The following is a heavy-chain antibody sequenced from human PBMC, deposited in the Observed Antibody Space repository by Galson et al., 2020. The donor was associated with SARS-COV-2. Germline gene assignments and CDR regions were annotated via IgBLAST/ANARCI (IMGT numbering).Heavy chain of an antibody. J-gene: IGHJ4*02. CDR3: VRESRYVGLDF. V-gene: IGHV4-30-4*08. CDR1: GGSLSGGDNY. CDR2: ITHTGDT. D-gene: IGHD1-20*01. Sequence: SETLSLTCSVSGGSLSGGDNYWTWIRQASGPGLEWIGHITHTGDTYYNPSPQSRLSMSVETSKKQFPLSLTSVTAADTAIYYCVRESRYVGLDFWGPGTLVTVSS.